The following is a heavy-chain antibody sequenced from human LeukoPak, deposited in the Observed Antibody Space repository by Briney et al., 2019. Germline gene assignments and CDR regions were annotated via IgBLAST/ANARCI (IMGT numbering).Heavy chain of an antibody. CDR3: ARRHDSTGYYSAALTRYCFDY. CDR2: IYYSGST. V-gene: IGHV4-39*01. J-gene: IGHJ4*02. CDR1: GGSISSSSYY. Sequence: TSETLSLTCTVSGGSISSSSYYWGWIRQPPGKGLEWIGSIYYSGSTYYNPSLKSRVTISVDTSKNQFSLKLSSVTAADTAIYYCARRHDSTGYYSAALTRYCFDYWGQGTLVTVSS. D-gene: IGHD3-22*01.